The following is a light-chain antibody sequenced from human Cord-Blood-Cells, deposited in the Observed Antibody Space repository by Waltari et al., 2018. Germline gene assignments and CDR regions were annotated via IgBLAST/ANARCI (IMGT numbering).Light chain of an antibody. CDR2: YVS. V-gene: IGLV2-14*03. Sequence: QSALTQPASVSGSPGQSITISCTGTRSDVGGYNSVSWYQQHPGKAPKLMIYYVSNRPSGVSNRFSGSKSGNTASLTISGLQAEDEADYYCSSYTSSSTWVFGGGTKLTVL. J-gene: IGLJ3*02. CDR1: RSDVGGYNS. CDR3: SSYTSSSTWV.